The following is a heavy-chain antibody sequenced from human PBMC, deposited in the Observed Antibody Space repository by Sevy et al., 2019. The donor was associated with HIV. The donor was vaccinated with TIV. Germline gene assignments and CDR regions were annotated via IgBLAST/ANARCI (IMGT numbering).Heavy chain of an antibody. D-gene: IGHD1-26*01. V-gene: IGHV3-30*18. Sequence: GGSLRLSCAASGFTFSSYGMHWVRQAPGKGLEWVAVISYDGSNKYYADSVKGRFTISRDNSKNTLYLQMNSLRAEDTAVYSCAKGKGATPRRSHYYGMDVWGQGTTVTVSS. CDR3: AKGKGATPRRSHYYGMDV. J-gene: IGHJ6*02. CDR1: GFTFSSYG. CDR2: ISYDGSNK.